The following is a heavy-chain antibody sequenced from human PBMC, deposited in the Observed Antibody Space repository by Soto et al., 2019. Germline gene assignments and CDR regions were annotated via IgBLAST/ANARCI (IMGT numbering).Heavy chain of an antibody. CDR2: IVFDSNTA. CDR1: GSTFNNFA. Sequence: QVVLLQSGAEVKEPGSSVRVSCQVAGSTFNNFAFSWVRQAPVHGPEWMGEIVFDSNTAEYSKRFQDRVNFTAGTSTDTLYMELGSLTFEDTAVYYCARAIKRWEVNYYFDFWGQGALVTVSS. D-gene: IGHD1-26*01. J-gene: IGHJ4*02. V-gene: IGHV1-69*06. CDR3: ARAIKRWEVNYYFDF.